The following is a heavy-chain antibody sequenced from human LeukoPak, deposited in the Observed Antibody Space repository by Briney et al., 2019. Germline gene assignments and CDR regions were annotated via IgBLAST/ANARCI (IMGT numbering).Heavy chain of an antibody. D-gene: IGHD2-2*01. CDR3: AKENCSSTSCYYYFDY. V-gene: IGHV3-23*01. J-gene: IGHJ4*02. CDR2: ISGSGGST. CDR1: GFTFSSYA. Sequence: GGSLRLSCAASGFTFSSYAMSWVRQAPGKGLEWVSAISGSGGSTYYADSVKGRFTTSRDNSKNTLYLQMNSLRAEDTAVYYCAKENCSSTSCYYYFDYWGQGILVTVSS.